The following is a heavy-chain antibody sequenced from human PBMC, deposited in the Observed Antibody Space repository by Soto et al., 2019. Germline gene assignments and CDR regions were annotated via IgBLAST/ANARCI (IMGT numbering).Heavy chain of an antibody. CDR1: GFTFSSYG. Sequence: GSLRLSCAASGFTFSSYGMHWVRQAPGKGLEWVAVISYDGSNKYYADSVKGRFTISRDNSKNTLYLQMNSLRAEDTAVYYCAKKGMDVWGQGTTVTVSS. J-gene: IGHJ6*02. CDR2: ISYDGSNK. CDR3: AKKGMDV. V-gene: IGHV3-30*18.